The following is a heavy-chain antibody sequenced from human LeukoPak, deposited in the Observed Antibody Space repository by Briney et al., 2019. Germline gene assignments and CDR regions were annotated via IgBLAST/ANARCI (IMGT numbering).Heavy chain of an antibody. CDR1: GYTFTSYG. CDR3: ARRAYYYDSSGYYHEGPFDY. J-gene: IGHJ4*02. V-gene: IGHV1-18*01. D-gene: IGHD3-22*01. Sequence: GASVKVSCKASGYTFTSYGISWVRQAPGQGLEWMGWISAYNGNTNYAQKLQGRVTMTTDTSTSTAHMELRSLRSDDTAVYYCARRAYYYDSSGYYHEGPFDYWGQGTLVTVSS. CDR2: ISAYNGNT.